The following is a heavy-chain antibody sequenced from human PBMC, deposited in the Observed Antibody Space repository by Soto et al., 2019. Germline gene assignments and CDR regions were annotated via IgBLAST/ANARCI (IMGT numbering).Heavy chain of an antibody. CDR1: GGSISSSGYY. D-gene: IGHD2-2*01. V-gene: IGHV4-39*01. CDR3: ARREYATSPLDP. CDR2: IYYTGST. Sequence: SETLSLTCTVSGGSISSSGYYWGWIRQPPGKGLEWIGNIYYTGSTYYSPSLKSRVNISVDRSKNQFSLKLSSVTAADTAVYYCARREYATSPLDPWGQGTLVTVPQ. J-gene: IGHJ5*02.